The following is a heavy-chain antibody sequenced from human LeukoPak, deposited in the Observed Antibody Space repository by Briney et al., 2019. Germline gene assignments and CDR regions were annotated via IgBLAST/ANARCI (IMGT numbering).Heavy chain of an antibody. J-gene: IGHJ3*02. CDR2: IYPGDSDT. D-gene: IGHD6-13*01. Sequence: GESLKISCKGSGYSFTSYWIGWVRQMPGKGLEWMGIIYPGDSDTRYSPSFRGQVTISADKSISTAYLQWSSLKASDTAMYYCARPRPELGSSWYLGAFDIWGQGTMVTVSS. V-gene: IGHV5-51*01. CDR1: GYSFTSYW. CDR3: ARPRPELGSSWYLGAFDI.